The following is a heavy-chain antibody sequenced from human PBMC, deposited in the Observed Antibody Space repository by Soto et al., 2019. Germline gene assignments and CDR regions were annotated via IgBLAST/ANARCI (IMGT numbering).Heavy chain of an antibody. J-gene: IGHJ4*02. CDR3: ARESEDLTSNFDY. Sequence: LSLSCAASGFIFTRYSMNWVRQAPGKGLEWVSSISSTTNYIYYGDSMKGRFTISRDNAKNSLYLEMNSLRAEDTAVYYCARESEDLTSNFDYWGQGTLVTVSS. CDR2: ISSTTNYI. CDR1: GFIFTRYS. V-gene: IGHV3-21*06.